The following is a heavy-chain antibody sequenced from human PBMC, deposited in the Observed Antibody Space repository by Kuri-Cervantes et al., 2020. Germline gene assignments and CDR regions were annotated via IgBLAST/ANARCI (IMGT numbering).Heavy chain of an antibody. D-gene: IGHD5-18*01. J-gene: IGHJ6*02. CDR3: ARVTAMVEHGRKYYYYGMDV. Sequence: SETLSLTCAVSGGSISSSNWWSWVRQPPGKGLEWIGEIYHSGSTNYNPSLKSRVTISVDTSKNQFSLKLSSVTAADTAVYYCARVTAMVEHGRKYYYYGMDVWGQGTTVTCSS. CDR1: GGSISSSNW. V-gene: IGHV4-4*02. CDR2: IYHSGST.